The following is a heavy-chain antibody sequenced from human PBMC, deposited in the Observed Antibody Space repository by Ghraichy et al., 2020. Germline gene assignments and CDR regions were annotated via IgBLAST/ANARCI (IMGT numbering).Heavy chain of an antibody. CDR2: ISSSSSYI. D-gene: IGHD2-2*01. Sequence: GGSLRLSCAASGFTFSSYSMNWVRQAPGKGLEWVSSISSSSSYIYYADSVKGRFTISRDNAKNSLYLQMNSLRAEDTAVYYCARDRVVPAAMVIFVPYGMDVWGQGTTVTVSS. V-gene: IGHV3-21*01. J-gene: IGHJ6*02. CDR1: GFTFSSYS. CDR3: ARDRVVPAAMVIFVPYGMDV.